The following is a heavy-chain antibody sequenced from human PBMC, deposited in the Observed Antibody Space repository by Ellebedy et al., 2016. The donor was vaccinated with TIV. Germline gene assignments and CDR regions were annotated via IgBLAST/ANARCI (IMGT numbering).Heavy chain of an antibody. D-gene: IGHD3-9*01. CDR1: GFSLSTSGMC. Sequence: SGPTLVKPTQTLTLTCTFSGFSLSTSGMCVSWIRQPPGKALEWLALIDWDDDKYYSTSLKTRLTISKDTSKNQVVLTMTNMGPVDTATYYCARMRGYDILTGRYYYGMDVWGQGTTVTVSS. V-gene: IGHV2-70*01. J-gene: IGHJ6*02. CDR2: IDWDDDK. CDR3: ARMRGYDILTGRYYYGMDV.